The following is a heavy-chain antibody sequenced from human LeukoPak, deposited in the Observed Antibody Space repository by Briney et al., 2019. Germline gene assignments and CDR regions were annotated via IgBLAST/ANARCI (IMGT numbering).Heavy chain of an antibody. CDR3: ARDLGYYDSGGYYYSYFQH. V-gene: IGHV3-53*01. CDR1: GFTVSSNY. CDR2: IYSGGST. D-gene: IGHD3-22*01. J-gene: IGHJ1*01. Sequence: PGGSLRLSCAASGFTVSSNYMSWVRQAPGKGLEWVSVIYSGGSTYYADSVKGRFTISRDNSKNTLYLQMNSLRAEDTAVYYCARDLGYYDSGGYYYSYFQHWGQGTLVTVSS.